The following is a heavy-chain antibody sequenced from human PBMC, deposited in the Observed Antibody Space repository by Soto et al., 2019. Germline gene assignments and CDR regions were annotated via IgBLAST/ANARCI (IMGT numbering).Heavy chain of an antibody. V-gene: IGHV4-59*01. J-gene: IGHJ4*02. Sequence: SETLSLTCTVSGGSISSYYWSWIRQPPGKGLEWIGYIYYSGSTNYNPSLKSRVTISLDMSKNQFSLNLNSVTAADTAVYYCARGKYNYGQEIIDYWGQGALVTVSS. CDR1: GGSISSYY. D-gene: IGHD5-18*01. CDR2: IYYSGST. CDR3: ARGKYNYGQEIIDY.